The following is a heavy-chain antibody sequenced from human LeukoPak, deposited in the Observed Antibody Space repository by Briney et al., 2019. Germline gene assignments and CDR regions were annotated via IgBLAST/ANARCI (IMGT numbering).Heavy chain of an antibody. J-gene: IGHJ5*02. D-gene: IGHD3-10*01. Sequence: GESLKISCKGSGYSFTSYWIGWVRQMPGKGLEWMGIIYPGDSDTRYSPSFQGQVTISADKSISTAYLQWSSLKASDTAMYYCARLGLGELFRRPNWFDPWGQGTLVTVSS. V-gene: IGHV5-51*01. CDR2: IYPGDSDT. CDR3: ARLGLGELFRRPNWFDP. CDR1: GYSFTSYW.